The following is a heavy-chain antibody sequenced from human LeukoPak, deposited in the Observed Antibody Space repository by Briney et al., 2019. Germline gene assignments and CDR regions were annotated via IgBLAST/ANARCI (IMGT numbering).Heavy chain of an antibody. D-gene: IGHD3-22*01. CDR1: GYTFTSYY. Sequence: SVKVSCKASGYTFTSYYMHWVRQAPGQGLEWMGGIIPIFGTANYAQKFQGRVTITADESTSTAYMELSSLRSEDTAVYYCARGPGIITMIVGSYYFDYWGQGTLVTVSS. CDR2: IIPIFGTA. V-gene: IGHV1-69*13. J-gene: IGHJ4*02. CDR3: ARGPGIITMIVGSYYFDY.